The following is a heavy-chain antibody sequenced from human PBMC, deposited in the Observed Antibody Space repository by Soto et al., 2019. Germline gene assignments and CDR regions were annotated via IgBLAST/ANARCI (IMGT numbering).Heavy chain of an antibody. CDR2: IYFDGITT. CDR1: GFTFNTHW. CDR3: ARGGAMGVDY. V-gene: IGHV3-74*01. D-gene: IGHD1-26*01. J-gene: IGHJ4*02. Sequence: PGGSLRLSSTASGFTFNTHWMRWVRQAPGKGLVWVSRIYFDGITTNYADSVKGRLTVSRDNAKNTVYLHVNTLRDEDTAVYYCARGGAMGVDYWGQGTLVTVSS.